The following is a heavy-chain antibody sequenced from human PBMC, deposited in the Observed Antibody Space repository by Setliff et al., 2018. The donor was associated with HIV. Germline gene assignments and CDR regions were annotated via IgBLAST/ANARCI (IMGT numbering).Heavy chain of an antibody. Sequence: PSETLSLTCTVSGGSISSSSYYWGWIRQPPGKGLEWIGNIYYSGRTYYNPSLKSRLTISKDTSKNQFSLQLSSVTAADTAVYYCARDNYDSRGYFFGYWGQGTLVTVS. V-gene: IGHV4-39*07. J-gene: IGHJ4*02. CDR3: ARDNYDSRGYFFGY. D-gene: IGHD3-22*01. CDR1: GGSISSSSYY. CDR2: IYYSGRT.